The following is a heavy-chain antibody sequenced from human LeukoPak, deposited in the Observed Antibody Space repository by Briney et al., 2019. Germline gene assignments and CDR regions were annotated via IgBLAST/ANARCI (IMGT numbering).Heavy chain of an antibody. CDR1: GFTVSSNY. Sequence: GGSLRLSCAASGFTVSSNYMSWVRQAPGKGLEWVSVIYSGGSTYYADSVKGRFTISRGNSKNTLYLQMNSLRAEDTAVYYCARDGGSDSSGWFPNWFDPWGQGTLVTVSS. J-gene: IGHJ5*02. V-gene: IGHV3-53*01. CDR3: ARDGGSDSSGWFPNWFDP. D-gene: IGHD6-19*01. CDR2: IYSGGST.